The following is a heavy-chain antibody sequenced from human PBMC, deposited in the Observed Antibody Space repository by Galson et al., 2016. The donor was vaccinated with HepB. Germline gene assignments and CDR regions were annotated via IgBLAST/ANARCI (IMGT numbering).Heavy chain of an antibody. CDR1: GFTFSAYW. CDR3: AKVTRDWDPLPNGC. V-gene: IGHV3-7*01. Sequence: SLRLSCAASGFTFSAYWMNWVRQAPGKELEWVANIKQDGSEKYYVDSVKGRFTISRDNAKNSLYLQMNRLRAEDTAVYYCAKVTRDWDPLPNGCWGQGTLVTVSS. J-gene: IGHJ4*02. CDR2: IKQDGSEK. D-gene: IGHD2-8*01.